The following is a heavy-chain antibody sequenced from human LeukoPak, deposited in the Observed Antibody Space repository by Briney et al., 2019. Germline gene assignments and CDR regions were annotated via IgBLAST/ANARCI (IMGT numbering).Heavy chain of an antibody. D-gene: IGHD5-18*01. CDR1: GGSISSYY. V-gene: IGHV4-59*08. CDR3: ARQRGYSFNWFDP. J-gene: IGHJ5*02. Sequence: PSETLSLTCTVSGGSISSYYWSWIRQPPGKGLEWIGYIYYSGSTNYNPSLKSRVTISVDTSKNQFSLKLSSVTAADTAVYYCARQRGYSFNWFDPWGQGTLVTVSS. CDR2: IYYSGST.